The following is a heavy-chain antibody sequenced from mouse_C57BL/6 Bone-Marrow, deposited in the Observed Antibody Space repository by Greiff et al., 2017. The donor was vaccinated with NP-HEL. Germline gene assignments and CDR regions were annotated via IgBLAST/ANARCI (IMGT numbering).Heavy chain of an antibody. Sequence: DVKLVESGGGLVKPGGSLKLSCAASGFTFSSYTMSWVRQTPEKRLEWVATISGGGGNTYYPDSVKGRFTISRDNAKNTLYLQMSSLRSEDTALYYCARQDYYYGSRRDWYFDVWGTGTTVTVSS. J-gene: IGHJ1*03. D-gene: IGHD1-1*01. CDR1: GFTFSSYT. CDR2: ISGGGGNT. V-gene: IGHV5-9*01. CDR3: ARQDYYYGSRRDWYFDV.